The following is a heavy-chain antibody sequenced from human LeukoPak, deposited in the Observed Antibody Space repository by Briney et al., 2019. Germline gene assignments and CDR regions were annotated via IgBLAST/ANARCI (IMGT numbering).Heavy chain of an antibody. V-gene: IGHV1-46*01. CDR3: ARDNSVKDTAWWCDP. CDR1: GYTFTSYY. CDR2: INPSGGST. D-gene: IGHD5-18*01. J-gene: IGHJ5*02. Sequence: ASVKVSCKASGYTFTSYYMHWVRQAPGQGLEWMGIINPSGGSTSYAQKFQGRVTMTRDMSTSTDYMELSSLRSEDTAVYYCARDNSVKDTAWWCDPWDQGTMVIVSS.